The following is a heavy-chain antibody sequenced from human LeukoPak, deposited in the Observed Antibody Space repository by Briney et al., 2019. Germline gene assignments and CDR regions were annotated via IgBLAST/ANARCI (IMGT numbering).Heavy chain of an antibody. CDR3: AKDGWDGYNYWDY. CDR2: ISVSGGST. J-gene: IGHJ4*02. D-gene: IGHD5-24*01. Sequence: GGSLRLSCGASRFSFTRYAMSWVSQAPGKGLEWVIDISVSGGSTYYADSVKGRFTILRDNSKNTLYRQMNSLIAEDTGVYYCAKDGWDGYNYWDYWGQGTLVTVSS. CDR1: RFSFTRYA. V-gene: IGHV3-23*01.